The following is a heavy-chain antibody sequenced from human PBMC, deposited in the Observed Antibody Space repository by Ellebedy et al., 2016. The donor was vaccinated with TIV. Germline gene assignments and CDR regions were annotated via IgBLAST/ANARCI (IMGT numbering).Heavy chain of an antibody. CDR1: GFTFSSYG. V-gene: IGHV3-30*03. CDR3: ARSGELDS. D-gene: IGHD1-26*01. J-gene: IGHJ4*02. Sequence: PGGSLRLSCAASGFTFSSYGMHWVRQAPGKGLEWVALISSDAYNTYYSDSVKGRFTISIDNSKNTLFLQMNSLRDEDTAVYYCARSGELDSWGQGTLVTVSS. CDR2: ISSDAYNT.